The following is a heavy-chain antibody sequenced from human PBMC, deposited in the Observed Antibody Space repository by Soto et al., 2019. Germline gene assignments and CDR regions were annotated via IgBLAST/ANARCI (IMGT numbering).Heavy chain of an antibody. V-gene: IGHV3-13*01. Sequence: GGSLRLSCAASGFTFSSYDMHWVRQATGKGLEWVSAIGTAGDTYYPGSVKGRFTISRENAKNSLYLQMNSLRAEDTAVYYCARGSLYSSSSNWFDPWGQGTLVTVSS. CDR1: GFTFSSYD. J-gene: IGHJ5*02. CDR3: ARGSLYSSSSNWFDP. CDR2: IGTAGDT. D-gene: IGHD6-6*01.